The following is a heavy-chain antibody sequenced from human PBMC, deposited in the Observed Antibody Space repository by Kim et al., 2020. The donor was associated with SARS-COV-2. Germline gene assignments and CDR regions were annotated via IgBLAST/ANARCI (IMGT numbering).Heavy chain of an antibody. CDR1: GFTFSGSA. Sequence: GGSLRLSCAASGFTFSGSAMHWVRQASGKGLEWVGRIRSKANSYATAYAASVKGRFTISRDDSKNTAYLQMNSLKTEDTAVYYCTRSPPHYYDSSGYYYFDYWGQGTLVTVSS. V-gene: IGHV3-73*01. CDR2: IRSKANSYAT. CDR3: TRSPPHYYDSSGYYYFDY. D-gene: IGHD3-22*01. J-gene: IGHJ4*02.